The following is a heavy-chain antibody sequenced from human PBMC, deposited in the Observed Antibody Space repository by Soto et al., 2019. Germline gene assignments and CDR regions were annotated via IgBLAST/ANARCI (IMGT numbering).Heavy chain of an antibody. CDR1: GYTFATYP. D-gene: IGHD2-2*01. CDR3: ARGGRQGGSPSCYSPLND. V-gene: IGHV1-3*01. Sequence: GASVKVSCKASGYTFATYPIHWVRQAPGQSLEWMGWINAGNGATTYSQNFQGRVTITRDTSANTAYIDLSSLRSEDTALYYCARGGRQGGSPSCYSPLNDGGQGPLVTVSS. CDR2: INAGNGAT. J-gene: IGHJ4*02.